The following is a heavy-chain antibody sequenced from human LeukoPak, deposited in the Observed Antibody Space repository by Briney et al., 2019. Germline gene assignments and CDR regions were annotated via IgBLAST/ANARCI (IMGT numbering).Heavy chain of an antibody. V-gene: IGHV3-23*01. D-gene: IGHD2-8*01. CDR1: GFNFGTYA. Sequence: GGYLRLSCAASGFNFGTYAMTWVRQRPGKGLEWVSAISTGSVTTKYADPAKGRFIIFRDNSKNTLYLQMNSLRAEDTAIYYCAKAPNGDYIGAFDDWGQGTMVTVSS. J-gene: IGHJ3*01. CDR3: AKAPNGDYIGAFDD. CDR2: ISTGSVTT.